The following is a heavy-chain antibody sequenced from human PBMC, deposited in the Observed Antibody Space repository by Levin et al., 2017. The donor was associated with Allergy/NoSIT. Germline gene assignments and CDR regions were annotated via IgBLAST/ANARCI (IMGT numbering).Heavy chain of an antibody. CDR3: ARVGPQNGGGDCYGGYFDL. Sequence: PGGSLRLSCAASGYTFNSYWMHWVRQAPGKGLVWVSRINSDGSSTSYADSVKGRFTISRDNAKNTLDLQMNSLRVEDTAAYYCARVGPQNGGGDCYGGYFDLWGRGTLVTVSS. V-gene: IGHV3-74*01. J-gene: IGHJ2*01. D-gene: IGHD2-21*02. CDR1: GYTFNSYW. CDR2: INSDGSST.